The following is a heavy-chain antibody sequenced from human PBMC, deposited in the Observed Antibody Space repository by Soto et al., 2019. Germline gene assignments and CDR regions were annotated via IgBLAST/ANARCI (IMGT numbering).Heavy chain of an antibody. CDR1: GFTFSSYA. CDR2: ISGSGGST. J-gene: IGHJ5*02. D-gene: IGHD3-3*01. Sequence: EVQLLESGGGLVQPGGSLRLSCAASGFTFSSYAMSWVRQAPGKGLEWVSVISGSGGSTYYADSVKGRFTISRDNSKTTLYPQMNSLRGEDTAVYYCTKDVYYDFWSGNNWFDPWGQGTLVTVSS. CDR3: TKDVYYDFWSGNNWFDP. V-gene: IGHV3-23*01.